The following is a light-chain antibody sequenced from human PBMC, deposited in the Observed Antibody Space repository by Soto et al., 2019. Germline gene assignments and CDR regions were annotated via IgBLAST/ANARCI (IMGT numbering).Light chain of an antibody. CDR1: QGINRW. CDR2: TKS. V-gene: IGKV1-12*01. J-gene: IGKJ5*01. CDR3: QQANSFPIT. Sequence: DIQMTQSPSFMSASVGDRVTVTCRASQGINRWLAWYQQKPGKAPKLLIYTKSTLASGLPSRFSGIGSETVFTLTISSLQPEDFATYYGQQANSFPITFGQGTRLEIK.